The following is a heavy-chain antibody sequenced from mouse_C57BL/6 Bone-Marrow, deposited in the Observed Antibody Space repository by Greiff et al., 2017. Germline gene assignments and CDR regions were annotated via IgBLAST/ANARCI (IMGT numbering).Heavy chain of an antibody. Sequence: EVQLQESGPSLVRPSQTLSLTCTVTGFSINSDCYWIWIRQFPGNKLEYIGYTFYSGITYYNPSLESRTYITRDTSKNQYSLKLSSVTTEDTATYYCARALLRRGGYYAMDYWGQGTSVTVSS. CDR1: GFSINSDCY. CDR2: TFYSGIT. V-gene: IGHV3-3*01. J-gene: IGHJ4*01. CDR3: ARALLRRGGYYAMDY. D-gene: IGHD1-1*01.